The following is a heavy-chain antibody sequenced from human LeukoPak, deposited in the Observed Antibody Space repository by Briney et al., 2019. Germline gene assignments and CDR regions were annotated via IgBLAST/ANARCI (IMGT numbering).Heavy chain of an antibody. J-gene: IGHJ6*02. D-gene: IGHD5-18*01. Sequence: ASVTVSCKASGYTFTSYDINWVRQATGQGLEWMGWMNPNSGNTGYAQKFQGRVTMTRNTSISTAYMELSGLRSEDTAVYYCAGSGPLSTGIQVLEVGMDVWGQGTTVTVSS. CDR2: MNPNSGNT. CDR1: GYTFTSYD. V-gene: IGHV1-8*01. CDR3: AGSGPLSTGIQVLEVGMDV.